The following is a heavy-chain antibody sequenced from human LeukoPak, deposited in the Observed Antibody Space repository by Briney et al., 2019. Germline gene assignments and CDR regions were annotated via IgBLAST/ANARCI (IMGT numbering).Heavy chain of an antibody. CDR3: ARAYLLPSIPYWYFDL. CDR2: ISSPSSTI. D-gene: IGHD2-21*01. V-gene: IGHV3-48*04. CDR1: GFTFSGYS. Sequence: GGSLRLSCTASGFTFSGYSMNWVRQAPGKGLEWLSYISSPSSTIYYADSVRGRFTISRDNAKNSLYLQMNSLRAEDAAIYYCARAYLLPSIPYWYFDLWGRGTLVTVSS. J-gene: IGHJ2*01.